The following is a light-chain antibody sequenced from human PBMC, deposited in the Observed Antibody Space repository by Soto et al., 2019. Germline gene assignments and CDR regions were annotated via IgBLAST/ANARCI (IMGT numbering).Light chain of an antibody. Sequence: QSALTQPPSASGSPGQSVTISCTGTSSDVGGYNYVSWYQQHPGKAPKLMIYEVSKRPSGVPDRFSGSKSANTASLTVSGLQTEDEADYYCSSYAGSNVVFAGGTKLTVL. CDR3: SSYAGSNVV. J-gene: IGLJ2*01. CDR1: SSDVGGYNY. V-gene: IGLV2-8*01. CDR2: EVS.